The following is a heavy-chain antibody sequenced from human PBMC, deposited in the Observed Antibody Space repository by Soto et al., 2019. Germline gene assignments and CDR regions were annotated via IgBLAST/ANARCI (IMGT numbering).Heavy chain of an antibody. V-gene: IGHV3-48*02. D-gene: IGHD3-16*01. CDR1: GFTFSIYD. J-gene: IGHJ6*02. CDR2: ISRSSSTM. CDR3: ARDLGYDDV. Sequence: PGGSLRLSCAASGFTFSIYDMNWVRQAPGQGLEWVSYISRSSSTMYYADSVKGRFTISRDNDKNSLYLQMNRLRDEDTAVYYCARDLGYDDVWGQGTTVTVSS.